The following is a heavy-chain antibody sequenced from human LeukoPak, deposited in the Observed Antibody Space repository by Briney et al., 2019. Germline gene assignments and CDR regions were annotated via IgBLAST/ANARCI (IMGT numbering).Heavy chain of an antibody. CDR1: GFTFSNYD. CDR3: ARDPSGPPDY. V-gene: IGHV3-33*01. J-gene: IGHJ4*02. D-gene: IGHD2-8*02. Sequence: GGSLRLSCAASGFTFSNYDMHWVRQAPGKGLEWVATIWYDGNKEDYADSVKGRFTISRDNSKSTLYLQMNSLRAEDTAVYYCARDPSGPPDYWGQGALVTVSS. CDR2: IWYDGNKE.